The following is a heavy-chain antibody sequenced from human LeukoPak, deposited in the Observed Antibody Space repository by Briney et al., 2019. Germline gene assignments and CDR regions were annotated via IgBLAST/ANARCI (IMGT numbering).Heavy chain of an antibody. CDR3: ARAEKAVTGALDS. CDR1: GDSFSNCY. J-gene: IGHJ4*02. V-gene: IGHV4-59*01. Sequence: PSETLSLTCTVSGDSFSNCYWSWIRQSPGKELEWIGYMYNRGSTIYNPSLKSRVTISTDTSKNQFSLRLTSVTAADTAVYYCARAEKAVTGALDSWGKGTLITVSS. CDR2: MYNRGST. D-gene: IGHD6-19*01.